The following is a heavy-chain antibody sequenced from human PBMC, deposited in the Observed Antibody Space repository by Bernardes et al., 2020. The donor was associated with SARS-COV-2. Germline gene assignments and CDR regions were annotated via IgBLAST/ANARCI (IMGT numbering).Heavy chain of an antibody. V-gene: IGHV3-20*04. Sequence: GGSLRLSCAASGFTFDDYGMSWVRQAPGKGLEWVSGINWNGGSTGYADSVKGRFTISRDNAKNSLYLQMNSLRAEDTAFYYCARVSSGYDSSGYYYYFDYWGQGTLVTVSS. J-gene: IGHJ4*02. D-gene: IGHD3-22*01. CDR1: GFTFDDYG. CDR2: INWNGGST. CDR3: ARVSSGYDSSGYYYYFDY.